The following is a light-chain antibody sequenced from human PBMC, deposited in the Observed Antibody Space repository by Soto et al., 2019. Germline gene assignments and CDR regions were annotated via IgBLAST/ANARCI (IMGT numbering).Light chain of an antibody. CDR3: QQYGKSPGFFT. J-gene: IGKJ3*01. CDR2: DAS. Sequence: DIVLTQSPGTLSLSPGERATLSCRASQSVSSTYLAWYQQKPGQAPRLLIYDASSRATGIPDKFIGSGSGSYFSLTISRLEPEDSAMYYCQQYGKSPGFFTFGPGTKVDIK. CDR1: QSVSSTY. V-gene: IGKV3-20*01.